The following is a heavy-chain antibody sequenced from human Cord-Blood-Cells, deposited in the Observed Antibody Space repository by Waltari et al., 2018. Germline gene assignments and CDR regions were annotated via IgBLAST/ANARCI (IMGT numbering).Heavy chain of an antibody. CDR1: GYTSTGYY. CDR2: INPNSGGT. V-gene: IGHV1-2*02. Sequence: QVQLVQSGAEVKTPGASVKVSCKASGYTSTGYYMHWVRLAPGQGLEWMGWINPNSGGTNYAQKFQGRVTMTRDTSISTAYMELSRLRSDDTAVYYCARDRGGKKQLVHYWGQGTLVTVSS. D-gene: IGHD6-6*01. CDR3: ARDRGGKKQLVHY. J-gene: IGHJ4*02.